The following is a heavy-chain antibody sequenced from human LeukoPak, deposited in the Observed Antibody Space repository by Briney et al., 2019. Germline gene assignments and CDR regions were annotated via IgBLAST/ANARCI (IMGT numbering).Heavy chain of an antibody. V-gene: IGHV3-30-3*01. Sequence: GRSLRLSCAASGFTFSSYAMHWVRQAPSKGLEWVAVISYDGSNKYYADSVKGRFTISRDNSKNTLYLQMNSLRAEDTAVYYCARGGPGSFDYWGQGTLVTVSS. CDR1: GFTFSSYA. CDR2: ISYDGSNK. J-gene: IGHJ4*02. D-gene: IGHD3-10*01. CDR3: ARGGPGSFDY.